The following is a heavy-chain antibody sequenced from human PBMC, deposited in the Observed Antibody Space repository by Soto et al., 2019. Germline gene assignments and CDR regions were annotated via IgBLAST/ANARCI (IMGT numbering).Heavy chain of an antibody. CDR1: GFTFSIYS. D-gene: IGHD3-22*01. CDR3: AREFYDSSGYYNHQYYFDY. CDR2: ISSSSSTI. Sequence: GGSLRLSCAASGFTFSIYSMNWVRQAPGKGLEWVSYISSSSSTIYYADSVKGRFTISRDNAKNSLYLQMNSLRDEDTAVYYCAREFYDSSGYYNHQYYFDYWGQGTLVTVSS. J-gene: IGHJ4*02. V-gene: IGHV3-48*02.